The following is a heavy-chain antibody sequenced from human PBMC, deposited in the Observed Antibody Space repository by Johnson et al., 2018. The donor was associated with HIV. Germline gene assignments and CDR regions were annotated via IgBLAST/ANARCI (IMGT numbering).Heavy chain of an antibody. J-gene: IGHJ3*02. CDR2: ISSDGGTT. V-gene: IGHV3-64*01. D-gene: IGHD5-18*01. CDR1: GFTFSSYA. CDR3: AKRVHSYGYAGAFDI. Sequence: VQLVESGGGLVQPGGSLRLSCAASGFTFSSYAMHWVRQAPGKGLEYVSAISSDGGTTYYANSVKGRFTISRDNSKNTLYLQMGCLRADDMAVYYCAKRVHSYGYAGAFDIWGQGTVVTVSS.